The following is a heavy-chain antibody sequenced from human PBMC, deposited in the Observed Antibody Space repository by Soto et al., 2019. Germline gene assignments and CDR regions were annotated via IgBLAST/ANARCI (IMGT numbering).Heavy chain of an antibody. D-gene: IGHD3-16*01. J-gene: IGHJ4*02. CDR3: ARVSYTIPTFDY. Sequence: GGSLRLSCAPSGFTFSSYWMSWVRQAPGKGLEWVANIKQDGSEKYYVDSVKGRFTISRDNAKNSLYLQMNSLRAEDTAVYYCARVSYTIPTFDYWGQGTLVTVSS. CDR1: GFTFSSYW. CDR2: IKQDGSEK. V-gene: IGHV3-7*01.